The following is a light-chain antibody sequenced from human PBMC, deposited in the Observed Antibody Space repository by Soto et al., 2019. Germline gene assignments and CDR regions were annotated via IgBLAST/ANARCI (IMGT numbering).Light chain of an antibody. J-gene: IGLJ1*01. V-gene: IGLV2-23*02. CDR3: CSYAGSSTYG. CDR2: EVS. Sequence: QSALTQPASVSGSPGQSITISCTGTSSDVGSYNLVSWYQQHPGKAPKVMIYEVSKRPSGVPNRFSGSKSGNTASLTISWLQAEDEADYYCCSYAGSSTYGFGTGTKVTVL. CDR1: SSDVGSYNL.